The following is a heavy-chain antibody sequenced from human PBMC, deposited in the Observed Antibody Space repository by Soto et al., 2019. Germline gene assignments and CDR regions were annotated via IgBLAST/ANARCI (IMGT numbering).Heavy chain of an antibody. J-gene: IGHJ6*03. CDR3: AKGDKKHTVPRYYYYMDV. CDR2: ISGSGGST. CDR1: GFTFSSYA. Sequence: EVQLLESGGGLVQPGGSLRLSCAASGFTFSSYAMSWVRQAPGKGLEWVSAISGSGGSTYYADSVKGRFTISRDNSKNTLYLQMNSLRAEDTAVYYCAKGDKKHTVPRYYYYMDVWGKGTTVTVSS. D-gene: IGHD4-4*01. V-gene: IGHV3-23*01.